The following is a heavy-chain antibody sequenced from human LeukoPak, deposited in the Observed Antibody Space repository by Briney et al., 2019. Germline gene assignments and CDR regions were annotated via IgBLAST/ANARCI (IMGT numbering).Heavy chain of an antibody. CDR2: INHSGST. V-gene: IGHV4-34*01. J-gene: IGHJ5*02. D-gene: IGHD3-10*01. Sequence: SETLSLTCAVYGGSFSGYYWSWIRQPPGKGLEWIGEINHSGSTNYNPSLTSRVTISVDTSKNQFSLKLSSVTAADTAVYYCARGYYYGSGSPYNWFDPWGQGTLVTVSS. CDR1: GGSFSGYY. CDR3: ARGYYYGSGSPYNWFDP.